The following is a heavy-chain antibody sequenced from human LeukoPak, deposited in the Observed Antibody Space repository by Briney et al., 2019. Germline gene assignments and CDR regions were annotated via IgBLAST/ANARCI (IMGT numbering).Heavy chain of an antibody. D-gene: IGHD5-18*01. CDR1: GFNPGDHA. Sequence: GRSLRLSCTTSGFNPGDHAMTWVRQAPGKGLEWVGFIRSKAYRGTTEYATSVKGRFTISRDDSKSVVYLQMNSLKSEDTAVYYCSRGPIQLWVHNGMDVWGQGTTVTVSS. J-gene: IGHJ6*02. CDR3: SRGPIQLWVHNGMDV. CDR2: IRSKAYRGTT. V-gene: IGHV3-49*04.